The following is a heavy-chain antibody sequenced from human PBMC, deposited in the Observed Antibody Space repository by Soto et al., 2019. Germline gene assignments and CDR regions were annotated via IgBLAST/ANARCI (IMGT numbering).Heavy chain of an antibody. Sequence: EVQLAESGGGLAQPGGSLRLSCAASGFTPSGYAMDWVRQAPGKGLEYVSGISSNGVGTYYANSVQGRFTISRDNSKNTVYLQMGSLRPEDMAVYYCARRARPDCYYMDVWGKGTTVTVSS. CDR1: GFTPSGYA. CDR3: ARRARPDCYYMDV. D-gene: IGHD6-6*01. V-gene: IGHV3-64*01. J-gene: IGHJ6*03. CDR2: ISSNGVGT.